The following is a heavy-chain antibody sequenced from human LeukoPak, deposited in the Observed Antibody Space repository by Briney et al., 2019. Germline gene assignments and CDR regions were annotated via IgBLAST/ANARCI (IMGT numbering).Heavy chain of an antibody. D-gene: IGHD3-16*02. CDR1: GFTFSSYC. CDR3: AKEVLITFGGVIVIGGMDV. Sequence: AGGSLRLSCAASGFTFSSYCMHWVRQAPGKGLEWVAIISDEGSNKNYADSVKGRFTISRDNSKNTLYLQMNSLRAEDTAVYYCAKEVLITFGGVIVIGGMDVWGQGTTVTVSS. CDR2: ISDEGSNK. J-gene: IGHJ6*02. V-gene: IGHV3-30*18.